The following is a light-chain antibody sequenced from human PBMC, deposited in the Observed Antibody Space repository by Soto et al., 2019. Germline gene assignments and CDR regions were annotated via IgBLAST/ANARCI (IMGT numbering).Light chain of an antibody. Sequence: EVVVTQSPLSLPVTLGQPASISCRSTQSLVYTDGNTYLAWFHQRPGQSPRRLIYKVSNRDSGVPDRFSGSGSGSDFTLKISRVEAEDFGIYYCMQGTHWPWTFGQGTRVEI. J-gene: IGKJ1*01. CDR2: KVS. CDR1: QSLVYTDGNTY. CDR3: MQGTHWPWT. V-gene: IGKV2-30*01.